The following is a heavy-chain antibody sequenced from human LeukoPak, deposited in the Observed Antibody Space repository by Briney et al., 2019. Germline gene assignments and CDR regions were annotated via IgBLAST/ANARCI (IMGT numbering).Heavy chain of an antibody. CDR2: MNPNSGNT. D-gene: IGHD4-17*01. Sequence: VASVTVSCKASGYTFTSYDINWVRPATGQGLEWVGWMNPNSGNTGYAQKFQGRVTMTRNTSISTAYMELSSLRSEDTAVYYCARGSDADYGDYGDAFDIWGQGTMVTVSS. V-gene: IGHV1-8*01. J-gene: IGHJ3*02. CDR1: GYTFTSYD. CDR3: ARGSDADYGDYGDAFDI.